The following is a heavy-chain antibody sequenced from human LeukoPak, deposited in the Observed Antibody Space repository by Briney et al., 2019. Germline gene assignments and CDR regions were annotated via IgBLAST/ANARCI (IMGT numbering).Heavy chain of an antibody. CDR1: GGSFSGYY. Sequence: SETLSLTCAVYGGSFSGYYWSWIRQPPGKGLEWIGEINHSGSTNYNPPLKSRVTISVDTSKNQFSLKLSSVTAADTAVYYCARGPRWGSFRWFDPWGQGTLVTVSS. CDR2: INHSGST. V-gene: IGHV4-34*01. D-gene: IGHD3-16*02. CDR3: ARGPRWGSFRWFDP. J-gene: IGHJ5*02.